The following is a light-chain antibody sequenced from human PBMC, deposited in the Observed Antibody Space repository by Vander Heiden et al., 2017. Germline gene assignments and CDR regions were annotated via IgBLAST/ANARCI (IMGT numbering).Light chain of an antibody. V-gene: IGKV4-1*01. CDR2: WVS. J-gene: IGKJ4*01. Sequence: DIVMTQSPDSLAVSLGERATINCKSSQSVLYSSNNKNYLAWYQQKPGQPPKLLIYWVSTRESGVPDRFSGSGSGTDFTLTISSLQAEDVAVYYCQQYYSTPRLTFGGGTKVEIK. CDR3: QQYYSTPRLT. CDR1: QSVLYSSNNKNY.